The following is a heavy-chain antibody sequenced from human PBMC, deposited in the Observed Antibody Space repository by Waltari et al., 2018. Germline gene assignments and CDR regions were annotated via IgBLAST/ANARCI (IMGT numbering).Heavy chain of an antibody. Sequence: QVQLVQSGAAVKKSGASVTVSCKASGYTFTDFFIQWVRQAPGQGLEWMGRINPNSGDTSYAQRFQGRVTMTGDTSITTAYMELTGLRSDDTAIYYCARSGGGTTTFGVAEWGQGSLVTVSS. CDR1: GYTFTDFF. D-gene: IGHD3-3*01. V-gene: IGHV1-2*06. J-gene: IGHJ4*02. CDR3: ARSGGGTTTFGVAE. CDR2: INPNSGDT.